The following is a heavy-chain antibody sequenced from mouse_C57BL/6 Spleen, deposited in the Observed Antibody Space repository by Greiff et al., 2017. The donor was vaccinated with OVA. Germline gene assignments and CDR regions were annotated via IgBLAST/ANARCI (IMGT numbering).Heavy chain of an antibody. V-gene: IGHV1-50*01. CDR1: GYTFTSYW. CDR2: IDPSDSYT. Sequence: VQLQQPGAELVKPGASVKLSCKASGYTFTSYWMQWVKQRPGQGLEWIGEIDPSDSYTNYNQKFKGKATLTVDTSSSTAYMQLSSLTSEDSAVYYCARSGYGSSWYFDVWGTGTTVTVSS. D-gene: IGHD1-1*01. J-gene: IGHJ1*03. CDR3: ARSGYGSSWYFDV.